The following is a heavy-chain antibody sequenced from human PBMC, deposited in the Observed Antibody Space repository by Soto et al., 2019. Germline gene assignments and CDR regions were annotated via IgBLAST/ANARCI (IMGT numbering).Heavy chain of an antibody. D-gene: IGHD2-2*01. Sequence: PGGSLRLSCAASGFGFTFSTSAMSWVRQAPGKGLEWVSTIRESGGTTHYADSVKGRFAISRDNSKNTLYLEMNSLRADDTALYYCAKDVLSKPGPDAFDIWGQGTMVTVSS. CDR3: AKDVLSKPGPDAFDI. V-gene: IGHV3-23*01. CDR2: IRESGGTT. J-gene: IGHJ3*02. CDR1: GFGFTFSTSA.